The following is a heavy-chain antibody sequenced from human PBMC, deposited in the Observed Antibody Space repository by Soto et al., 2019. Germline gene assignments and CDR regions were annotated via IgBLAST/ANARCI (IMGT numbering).Heavy chain of an antibody. CDR2: ISGSGGST. V-gene: IGHV3-23*01. CDR3: ACPSSPSPYYYYYGLDV. Sequence: GVSLRLSCSASGFTFSSYAMTWVRHAPRKGLEWVSAISGSGGSTYYADSVKGRFTISRDNSKNTLYLQMNSLRAEDTAVYSCACPSSPSPYYYYYGLDVWGQGTTVTVSS. D-gene: IGHD2-15*01. J-gene: IGHJ6*02. CDR1: GFTFSSYA.